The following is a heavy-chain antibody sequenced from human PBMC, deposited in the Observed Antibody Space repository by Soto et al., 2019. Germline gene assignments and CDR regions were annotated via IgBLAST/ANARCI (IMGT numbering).Heavy chain of an antibody. CDR1: GFTFSSYG. Sequence: QSGGSLRLSCAASGFTFSSYGMHWVRQAPGKGLEWVAVIWYDGSNKYYADSVKGRFTISRDNSKNTLYLQMNSLRAEDTAVYYCARGSPYYSSGWYYFDYWGQGTLVTVSS. V-gene: IGHV3-33*01. CDR3: ARGSPYYSSGWYYFDY. D-gene: IGHD6-19*01. CDR2: IWYDGSNK. J-gene: IGHJ4*02.